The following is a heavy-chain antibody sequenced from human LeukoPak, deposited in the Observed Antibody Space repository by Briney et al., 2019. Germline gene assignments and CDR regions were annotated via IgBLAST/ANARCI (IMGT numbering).Heavy chain of an antibody. CDR2: IYYSRST. CDR3: ARQGAGEVVVVPAAMLNFDY. CDR1: GGSISSSSYY. J-gene: IGHJ4*02. Sequence: SETLSLTCTVSGGSISSSSYYWGWIRQPPGKGLEWIGSIYYSRSTYYNPSLKSRVTISVDASKNQFSLKLSSVTAADTAVYYCARQGAGEVVVVPAAMLNFDYWGQGTLVTVSS. V-gene: IGHV4-39*01. D-gene: IGHD2-2*01.